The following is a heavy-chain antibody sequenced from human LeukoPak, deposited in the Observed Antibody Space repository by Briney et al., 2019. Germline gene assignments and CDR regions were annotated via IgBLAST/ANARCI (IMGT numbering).Heavy chain of an antibody. V-gene: IGHV3-23*01. CDR1: GFTFSSYA. CDR2: ISGPGGSP. J-gene: IGHJ4*02. D-gene: IGHD6-13*01. Sequence: QSGGSLRLSCATSGFTFSSYAMSWVRQAPGKGLAWVSAISGPGGSPYYADSVKGRFTISRDNSKNTLYLQMNSLRAEDTAVYYCAKDSRIAAAGVFDYWGQGTLVTVSS. CDR3: AKDSRIAAAGVFDY.